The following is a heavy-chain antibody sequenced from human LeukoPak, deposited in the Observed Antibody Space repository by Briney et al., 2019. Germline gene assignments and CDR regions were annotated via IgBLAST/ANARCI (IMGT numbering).Heavy chain of an antibody. CDR1: GYTFTGYY. V-gene: IGHV1-18*04. D-gene: IGHD1-26*01. J-gene: IGHJ6*03. CDR2: ISAYNGNT. CDR3: ARMPNSGSYHVYYYYYMDV. Sequence: ASAKVSCKASGYTFTGYYMHWVRQAPGQGLEWMGWISAYNGNTNYAQKLQGRVTTTTDTSTSTAYMELRSLRSDDTAVYYCARMPNSGSYHVYYYYYMDVWGKGTTVTISS.